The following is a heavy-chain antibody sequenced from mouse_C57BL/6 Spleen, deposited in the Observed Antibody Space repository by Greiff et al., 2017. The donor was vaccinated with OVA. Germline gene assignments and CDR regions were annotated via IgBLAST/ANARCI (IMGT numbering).Heavy chain of an antibody. CDR2: IHPNSGST. CDR1: GYTFTSYW. CDR3: ARSVSNWDVWFAY. D-gene: IGHD4-1*01. V-gene: IGHV1-64*01. J-gene: IGHJ3*01. Sequence: QVQLQQPGAELVKPGASVKLSCKASGYTFTSYWMHWVKQRPGQGLEWIGMIHPNSGSTNYNEKFKSKATLTVDKSSSTAYMQLSSLTSEDSAVYYGARSVSNWDVWFAYWGQGTLVTVSA.